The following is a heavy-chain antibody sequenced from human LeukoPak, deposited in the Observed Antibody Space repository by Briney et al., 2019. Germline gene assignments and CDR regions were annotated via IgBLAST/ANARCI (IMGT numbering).Heavy chain of an antibody. Sequence: GGSLRFSCAASGFTFSSYSMNWVRQAPGKGLEWVSSISSSSSYIYYADSVKGRFTISRDNAKNSLYLQMNSLRAEDTAVYYCARGSRDDYSNPPFDHWGQGTLVTVSS. CDR2: ISSSSSYI. J-gene: IGHJ4*02. CDR1: GFTFSSYS. CDR3: ARGSRDDYSNPPFDH. D-gene: IGHD4-11*01. V-gene: IGHV3-21*01.